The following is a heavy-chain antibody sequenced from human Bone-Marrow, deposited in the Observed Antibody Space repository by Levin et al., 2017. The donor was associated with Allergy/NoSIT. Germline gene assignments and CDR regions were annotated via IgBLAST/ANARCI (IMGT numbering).Heavy chain of an antibody. Sequence: GGSLRLSCVATGFTFRNYSMTWVRQAPGKGLEWVAYITTASSYMYYGDSVGGRFPVSRDNARDTLYLQMNSLRAEDTAVYFCARRDYYYYGFDVWGQGTTVTVSS. CDR2: ITTASSYM. CDR3: ARRDYYYYGFDV. V-gene: IGHV3-21*01. J-gene: IGHJ6*02. CDR1: GFTFRNYS.